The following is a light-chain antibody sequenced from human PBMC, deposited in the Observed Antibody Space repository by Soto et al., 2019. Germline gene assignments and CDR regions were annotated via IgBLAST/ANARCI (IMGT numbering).Light chain of an antibody. CDR1: QSVSSSY. V-gene: IGKV3-20*01. J-gene: IGKJ5*01. CDR2: VAS. CDR3: QQDGSSPIT. Sequence: EIVLTQSPGTLSLSPGERATLSCRASQSVSSSYLAWYQQRPGQAPRLLIYVASNRATGTPDRFSGSGSGTDFTLTISRLEPEDFAVYYCQQDGSSPITFGQGTRLEIK.